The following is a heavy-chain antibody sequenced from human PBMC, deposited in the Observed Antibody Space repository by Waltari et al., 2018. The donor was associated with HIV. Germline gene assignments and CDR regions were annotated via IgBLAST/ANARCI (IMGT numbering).Heavy chain of an antibody. Sequence: EVPLVESGGGLVQPGGSLRLYCAASGFTFSSYWMHWVRQAPGKGLVWVSRINSEGSSTSYADSVKGRFTISRDNAKNTLYLHMNSLRVEDTAVYYCARGDGYAYPNWGQGTLVTVSS. CDR2: INSEGSST. J-gene: IGHJ4*02. V-gene: IGHV3-74*01. CDR3: ARGDGYAYPN. CDR1: GFTFSSYW. D-gene: IGHD5-12*01.